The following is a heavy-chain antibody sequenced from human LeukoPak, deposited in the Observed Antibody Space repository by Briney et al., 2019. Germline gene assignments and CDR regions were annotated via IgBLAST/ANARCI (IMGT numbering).Heavy chain of an antibody. D-gene: IGHD2-2*01. J-gene: IGHJ4*02. CDR2: IYTSGST. CDR1: GDSISGYY. V-gene: IGHV4-4*07. Sequence: SETLSLTCTVSGDSISGYYWSWIRQPAGKGLEWIGRIYTSGSTNYNPSLKSRLTMSVDTSKNQFSLKLSSVTAADTAVYYCARGAGVYCSSTSCQEGNFDYWGQGTLVTVSS. CDR3: ARGAGVYCSSTSCQEGNFDY.